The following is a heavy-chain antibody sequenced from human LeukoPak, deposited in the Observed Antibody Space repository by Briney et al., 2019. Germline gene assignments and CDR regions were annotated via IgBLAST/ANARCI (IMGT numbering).Heavy chain of an antibody. Sequence: SETPSLTCTVSGGSTSSGDYYWSWIRQHPGKGLEWIGYIYYSGSTDYNPSLKSRVTISVDMSKNQFSLKLSSVTAADTAVYYCARGDYETSGYYFDYWGQGTLVTVSS. CDR3: ARGDYETSGYYFDY. V-gene: IGHV4-31*03. J-gene: IGHJ4*02. CDR2: IYYSGST. CDR1: GGSTSSGDYY. D-gene: IGHD3-22*01.